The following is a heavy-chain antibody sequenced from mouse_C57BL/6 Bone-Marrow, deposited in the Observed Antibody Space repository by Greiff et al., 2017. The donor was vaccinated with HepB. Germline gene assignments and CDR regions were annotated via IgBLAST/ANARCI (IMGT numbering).Heavy chain of an antibody. CDR2: ISSGGSYT. CDR1: GFTFSSYG. D-gene: IGHD1-1*01. J-gene: IGHJ2*01. Sequence: EVKLVESGGDLVKPGGSLKLSCAASGFTFSSYGMSWVRQTPDKRLEWVATISSGGSYTYYPDSVKGRFTISRDNAKNTLYLQMSSLKSEDTAMYYCARHRGITYYFDYWGQGTTLTVSS. CDR3: ARHRGITYYFDY. V-gene: IGHV5-6*01.